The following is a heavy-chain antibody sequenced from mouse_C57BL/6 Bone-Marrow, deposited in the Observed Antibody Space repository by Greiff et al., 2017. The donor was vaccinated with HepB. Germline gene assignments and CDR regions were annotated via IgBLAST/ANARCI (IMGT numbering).Heavy chain of an antibody. Sequence: EVKVEESGEGLVKPGGSLKLSCAASGFTFSSYAMSWVRQTPEKRLEWVAYISSGGDYIYYADTVKGRFTISRDNARNTLYLQMSSLKSEDTAMYYCTGGLRRGYYAMDYWGQGTSVTVSS. CDR3: TGGLRRGYYAMDY. J-gene: IGHJ4*01. D-gene: IGHD2-4*01. CDR1: GFTFSSYA. V-gene: IGHV5-9-1*02. CDR2: ISSGGDYI.